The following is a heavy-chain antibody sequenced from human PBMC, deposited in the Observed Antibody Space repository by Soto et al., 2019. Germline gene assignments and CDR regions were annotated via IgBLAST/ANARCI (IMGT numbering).Heavy chain of an antibody. V-gene: IGHV3-64D*06. CDR3: VKSFVSSISGFSYYYGWDV. CDR2: VSNHGGST. CDR1: GFAFSTFA. D-gene: IGHD3-16*01. J-gene: IGHJ6*02. Sequence: PGGSLRLSCSASGFAFSTFAMHWVHQAPDKGLHHVSAVSNHGGSTYYADSVKGRFTMSRDNSKSTLFLEMNSLSHEDTGVYYCVKSFVSSISGFSYYYGWDVWGQGTTVTVYS.